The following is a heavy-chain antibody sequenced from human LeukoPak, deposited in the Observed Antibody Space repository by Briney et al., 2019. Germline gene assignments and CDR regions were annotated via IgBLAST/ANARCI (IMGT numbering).Heavy chain of an antibody. CDR2: IYYSGST. CDR3: ASRYYDILTGYDYFDY. J-gene: IGHJ4*02. V-gene: IGHV4-59*08. Sequence: PSETLSLTCTVSGGSISSYYWSWIRQPPGKGLEWIGYIYYSGSTNYTPSLKSRVTISVDTSKNQFSPKLSSVTAADTAVYYCASRYYDILTGYDYFDYWGQGTLVTVSS. D-gene: IGHD3-9*01. CDR1: GGSISSYY.